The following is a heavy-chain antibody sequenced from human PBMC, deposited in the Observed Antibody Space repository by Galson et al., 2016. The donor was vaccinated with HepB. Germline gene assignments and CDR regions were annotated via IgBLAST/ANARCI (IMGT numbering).Heavy chain of an antibody. J-gene: IGHJ4*02. CDR2: VSSGGDYI. D-gene: IGHD6-13*01. CDR1: GFTFSRYN. Sequence: SLRLSCAASGFTFSRYNMNWVRLAPGKGLEWVPSVSSGGDYIDYADSVKGRFTISRDNAKSSLYLQMKSLRVEDTAFYYCARRGYSSSEYYFDYWGQGTLFTVSS. CDR3: ARRGYSSSEYYFDY. V-gene: IGHV3-21*06.